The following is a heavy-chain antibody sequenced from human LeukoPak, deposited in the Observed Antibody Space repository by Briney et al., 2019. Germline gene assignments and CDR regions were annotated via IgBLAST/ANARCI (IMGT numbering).Heavy chain of an antibody. Sequence: PSETLSLTCTVSGGSISSYYWSWIRQPPGKGLEWIGYIYYSGSTYYNPSLRSRVTISVDTSKNQFSLKLSSVTAADTAVYSCATMTTVTMYSYYFDSWGQGTLVTVS. V-gene: IGHV4-59*01. D-gene: IGHD4-11*01. CDR2: IYYSGST. CDR3: ATMTTVTMYSYYFDS. J-gene: IGHJ4*02. CDR1: GGSISSYY.